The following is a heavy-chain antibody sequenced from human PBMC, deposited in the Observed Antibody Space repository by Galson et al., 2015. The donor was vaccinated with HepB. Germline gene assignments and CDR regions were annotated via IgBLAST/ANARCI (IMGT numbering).Heavy chain of an antibody. Sequence: VKVSCKVSGYTFTDYYMHWVQQAPGKGLEWMGLVDPEDGETIYAEKFQGRVTITADTSTDTAYMELSSLRSEDTAVYYCATSPYCSGGSCAYYFDYWGQGTLVTVSS. CDR3: ATSPYCSGGSCAYYFDY. CDR1: GYTFTDYY. J-gene: IGHJ4*02. D-gene: IGHD2-15*01. CDR2: VDPEDGET. V-gene: IGHV1-69-2*01.